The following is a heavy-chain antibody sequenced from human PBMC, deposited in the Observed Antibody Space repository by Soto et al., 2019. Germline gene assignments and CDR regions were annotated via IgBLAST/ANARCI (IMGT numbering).Heavy chain of an antibody. CDR2: ISADTGNT. CDR3: ARDRAHGLDI. Sequence: QVQLVQSGAEVKKPGASVKVSCKASGYTFTSNGISWVRQAPGQGLEWMGWISADTGNTNYVQKVQGRVTMTRDTSTSTVYMELRSLRSEDTAVYFCARDRAHGLDIWGQGTMVTVSS. V-gene: IGHV1-18*01. J-gene: IGHJ3*02. CDR1: GYTFTSNG.